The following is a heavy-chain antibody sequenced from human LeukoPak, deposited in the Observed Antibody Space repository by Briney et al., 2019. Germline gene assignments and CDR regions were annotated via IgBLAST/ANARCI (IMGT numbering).Heavy chain of an antibody. CDR1: SVSIRGYY. D-gene: IGHD3-10*01. CDR2: NYYTGST. J-gene: IGHJ2*01. V-gene: IGHV4-59*01. CDR3: ARVEVTLTMGRGVNPLYWYFDL. Sequence: PSETLSLTCTLSSVSIRGYYWSCIPPPPEKGREYIGYNYYTGSTTYNPSLRSRVPISADASKNHFSLKLSSVPAADTAVYYCARVEVTLTMGRGVNPLYWYFDLWGRGTLVTVSS.